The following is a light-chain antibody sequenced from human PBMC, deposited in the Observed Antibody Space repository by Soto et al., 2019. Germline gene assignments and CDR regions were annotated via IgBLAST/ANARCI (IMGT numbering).Light chain of an antibody. J-gene: IGLJ3*02. CDR2: DTS. V-gene: IGLV7-46*01. CDR1: TGDVTSGHY. Sequence: QAVVTQEPSLTVSPGGTVTLTCGSSTGDVTSGHYPYWFQQKPGQAPRTLIYDTSNKHSRTPARFSGSLLGGKAALTLSGAQPEDEAIYYCLLAYSSSRPVFGGGTKLTVL. CDR3: LLAYSSSRPV.